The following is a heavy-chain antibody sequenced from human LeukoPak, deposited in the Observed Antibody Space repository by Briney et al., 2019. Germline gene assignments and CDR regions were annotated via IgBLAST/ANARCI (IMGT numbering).Heavy chain of an antibody. D-gene: IGHD3-22*01. J-gene: IGHJ4*02. V-gene: IGHV3-64*01. CDR2: INSNGGTT. Sequence: GGSLRLSCAASGFTFSTYSMHWVRQAPGKGLEYVSAINSNGGTTYYANSVKGRFTISRDNSKSTLYLQMGSLRIEDMAVYYCARDAGGSSGYPDFWGRGTLVTVSS. CDR3: ARDAGGSSGYPDF. CDR1: GFTFSTYS.